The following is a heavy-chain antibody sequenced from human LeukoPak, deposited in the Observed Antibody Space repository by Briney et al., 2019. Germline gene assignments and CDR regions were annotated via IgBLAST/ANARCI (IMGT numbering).Heavy chain of an antibody. V-gene: IGHV3-7*01. Sequence: GGSLRLSCAASGFSFSRYWMTWVRQAPGKGLEWVANIKEDGSDKYYVDSVRGRFTISRDNAKNSLYLQMNSLRAEDTALCYCTRYGDDDTPGLNWGQGTLVTVSS. CDR1: GFSFSRYW. CDR2: IKEDGSDK. CDR3: TRYGDDDTPGLN. D-gene: IGHD4-17*01. J-gene: IGHJ4*02.